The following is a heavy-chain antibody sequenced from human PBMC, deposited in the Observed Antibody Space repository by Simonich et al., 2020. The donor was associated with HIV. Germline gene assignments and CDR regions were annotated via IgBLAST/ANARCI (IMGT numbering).Heavy chain of an antibody. CDR3: TTGEGDYYDSSGYEGHDAFDI. CDR2: IKSKTDGGTK. V-gene: IGHV3-15*01. CDR1: GFTFSNAW. Sequence: EVQLVESGGGLVKPGGSLRLSCAASGFTFSNAWMSWGRQAPGKGLEWVGRIKSKTDGGTKDYAAPVKGRFTISTDDSKNTLYLQMNSLKTEDTAVYYCTTGEGDYYDSSGYEGHDAFDIWGQGTMVTVSS. J-gene: IGHJ3*02. D-gene: IGHD3-22*01.